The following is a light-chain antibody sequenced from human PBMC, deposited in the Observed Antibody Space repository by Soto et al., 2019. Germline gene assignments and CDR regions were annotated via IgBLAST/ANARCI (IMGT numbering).Light chain of an antibody. J-gene: IGLJ2*01. CDR1: SSNIGNNY. Sequence: QSVLTQPPSVSAAPGQKVTISCSGSSSNIGNNYVSWYRQLPGTAPKLLIYDDNKRPSGIPDRFSGSKSGTSATLGITGLRTGDEADYYCGAWDSSLSGGVFGGGTQLTVL. CDR3: GAWDSSLSGGV. CDR2: DDN. V-gene: IGLV1-51*01.